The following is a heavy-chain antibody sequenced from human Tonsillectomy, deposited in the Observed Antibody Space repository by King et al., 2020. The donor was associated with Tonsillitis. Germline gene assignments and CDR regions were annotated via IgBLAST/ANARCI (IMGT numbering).Heavy chain of an antibody. J-gene: IGHJ1*01. CDR3: VKAPPRVGYLQH. CDR2: ITDSGAAT. D-gene: IGHD2-15*01. V-gene: IGHV3-23*04. Sequence: VQLVESGGGLVQPGGSLRLSCAASGFTFSSYAMRWVRQAPGGGLEWVSSITDSGAATYHAGSVRGRFTISRNXSKNILYLQMNSLRVDDTAVYYCVKAPPRVGYLQHWGQGTLVTVSS. CDR1: GFTFSSYA.